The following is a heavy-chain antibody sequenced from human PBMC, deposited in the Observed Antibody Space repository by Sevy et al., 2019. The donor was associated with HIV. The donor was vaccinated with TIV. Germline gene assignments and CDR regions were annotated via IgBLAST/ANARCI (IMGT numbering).Heavy chain of an antibody. CDR2: IYSGGST. D-gene: IGHD3-10*01. CDR3: ASGSITMVRGVIRDAFDI. CDR1: GFTVSSNY. J-gene: IGHJ3*02. V-gene: IGHV3-53*01. Sequence: GGSLGLSCAASGFTVSSNYMSWVRQAPGKGLEWVSVIYSGGSTYYADSVKGRFTISRDNSKNTLYLQMNSLRAEDTAVYYCASGSITMVRGVIRDAFDIWGQGTMVTVSS.